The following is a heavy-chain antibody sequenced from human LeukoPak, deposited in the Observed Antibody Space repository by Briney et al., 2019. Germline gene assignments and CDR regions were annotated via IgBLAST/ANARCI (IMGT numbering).Heavy chain of an antibody. CDR1: GGSISSFS. Sequence: SETLSLTCTVSGGSISSFSWSWIRQPPGKGLEWIGYISYSGSTDYNPSLKSRVTMSVDTSKNQFSLKLSSVTPADTAVYYCARALPVQWLVPDYWGQGTLVTVSS. V-gene: IGHV4-59*01. CDR2: ISYSGST. CDR3: ARALPVQWLVPDY. D-gene: IGHD6-19*01. J-gene: IGHJ4*02.